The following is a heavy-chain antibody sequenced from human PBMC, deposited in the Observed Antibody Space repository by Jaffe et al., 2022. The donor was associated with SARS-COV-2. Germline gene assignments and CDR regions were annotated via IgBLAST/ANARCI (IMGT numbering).Heavy chain of an antibody. D-gene: IGHD4-17*01. J-gene: IGHJ6*02. V-gene: IGHV3-11*01. CDR3: ARDEAVTIPHRYGMDV. CDR1: GFTFNDYY. Sequence: QVQLVESGGGLVKPGGSLRISCAASGFTFNDYYMTWIRQAPGKGLEWVSYITSSGDSKYYADSVKGRFTVSRDNAKNSLYLQMNSLRAEDTAVYYCARDEAVTIPHRYGMDVWGQGTTVTVSS. CDR2: ITSSGDSK.